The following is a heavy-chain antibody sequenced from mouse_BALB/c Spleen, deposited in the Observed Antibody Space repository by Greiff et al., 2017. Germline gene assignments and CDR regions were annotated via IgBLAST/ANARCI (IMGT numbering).Heavy chain of an antibody. CDR2: IYPGDGDT. CDR1: GYAFSSYW. CDR3: AREGFTTVVATPFAY. J-gene: IGHJ3*01. V-gene: IGHV1-80*01. Sequence: VKLMESGAELVRPGSSVKISCKASGYAFSSYWMNWVKQRPGQGLEWIGQIYPGDGDTNYNGKFKGKATLTADKSSSTAYMQLSSLTSEDSAVYFCAREGFTTVVATPFAYWGQGTLVTVSA. D-gene: IGHD1-1*01.